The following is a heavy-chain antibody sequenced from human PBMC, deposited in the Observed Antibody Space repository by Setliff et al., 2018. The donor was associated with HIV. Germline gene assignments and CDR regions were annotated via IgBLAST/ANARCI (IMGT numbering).Heavy chain of an antibody. V-gene: IGHV4-61*09. CDR2: IYITGDT. D-gene: IGHD6-13*01. Sequence: SETLSLTCSVSGGSINRGTYYWTWIRQSAGKGLEWIGHIYITGDTDYNPSLKSRVTISVDTSMDQFSLKLNSVTAADTAVYYCAAASSWDPLLDYWGQGTLVTVSS. CDR1: GGSINRGTYY. CDR3: AAASSWDPLLDY. J-gene: IGHJ4*02.